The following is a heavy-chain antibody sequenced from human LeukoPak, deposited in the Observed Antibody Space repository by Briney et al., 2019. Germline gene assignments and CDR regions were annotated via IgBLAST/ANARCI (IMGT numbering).Heavy chain of an antibody. CDR3: ARGYDYVWGSHRALGY. CDR2: IYYSGST. V-gene: IGHV4-61*01. D-gene: IGHD3-16*02. CDR1: GGSVSSGSYY. Sequence: PSETLSLTCTVSGGSVSSGSYYWSWIRQPPGKGLEWIGYIYYSGSTNYNPSLKSRVTISVDTSKNQFSLKLSSVTAADTAVYYCARGYDYVWGSHRALGYWGQGTLVTVSS. J-gene: IGHJ4*02.